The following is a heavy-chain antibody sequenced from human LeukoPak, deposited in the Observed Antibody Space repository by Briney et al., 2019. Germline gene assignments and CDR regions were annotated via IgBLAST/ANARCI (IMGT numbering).Heavy chain of an antibody. CDR3: AKDGAQYSSGPECDP. CDR1: GFHFSGSA. CDR2: ITYDGINT. Sequence: GGSLRLSCAGSGFHFSGSAMSWVRQGPGKGPEWVSGITYDGINTYVAASVKGRFTISRDNSKRTVYLEMTSLRADDTRVYYCAKDGAQYSSGPECDPRGQGTLVSVSP. D-gene: IGHD6-19*01. V-gene: IGHV3-23*01. J-gene: IGHJ5*02.